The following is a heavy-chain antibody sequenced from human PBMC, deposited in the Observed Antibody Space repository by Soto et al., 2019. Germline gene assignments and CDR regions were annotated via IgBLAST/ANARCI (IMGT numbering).Heavy chain of an antibody. V-gene: IGHV3-33*01. J-gene: IGHJ6*02. CDR1: GSTFSNYG. CDR2: IWHDGNNK. CDR3: ASDLVGASDSYGLDV. Sequence: GGSLRLSCAASGSTFSNYGMHWVRQAPGKGLEWVAIIWHDGNNKYYADSVRGRFIISRDNSKNRLYLQMNSLRAEDTAVYYCASDLVGASDSYGLDVWGQGTPVTVSS. D-gene: IGHD1-26*01.